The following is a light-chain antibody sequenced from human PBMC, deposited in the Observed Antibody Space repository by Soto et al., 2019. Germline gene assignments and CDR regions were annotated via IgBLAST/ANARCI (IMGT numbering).Light chain of an antibody. V-gene: IGKV3-20*01. CDR1: QSVSSSY. CDR3: QQYGSSPA. Sequence: EIVLTQSPATLSLSPGERATLSCRASQSVSSSYLAWYQQKPGQAPRLLIYGASSRATGIPDRFSGSGSGTEFTLTIRRLEPEDFAVYYCQQYGSSPAXGQGTKVDIK. J-gene: IGKJ1*01. CDR2: GAS.